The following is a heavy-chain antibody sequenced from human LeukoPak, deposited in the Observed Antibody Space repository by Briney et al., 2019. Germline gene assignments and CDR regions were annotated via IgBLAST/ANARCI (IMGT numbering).Heavy chain of an antibody. CDR1: GFTFSSYS. Sequence: GGSLRLSCAASGFTFSSYSMNWVRQAPGKGLEWVSSISSSSSCIYYADSVKGRFTISRDNAKNSLYLQMNSLRAEDTAVYYCARGKVATINYWGQGTLVTVSS. J-gene: IGHJ4*02. CDR3: ARGKVATINY. D-gene: IGHD5-12*01. V-gene: IGHV3-21*01. CDR2: ISSSSSCI.